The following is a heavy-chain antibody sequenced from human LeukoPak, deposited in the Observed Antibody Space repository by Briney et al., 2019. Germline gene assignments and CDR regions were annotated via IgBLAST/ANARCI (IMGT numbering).Heavy chain of an antibody. CDR1: GFTVSSNY. CDR3: SGVGRGNYYGYGDY. J-gene: IGHJ4*02. CDR2: LYTGGNT. D-gene: IGHD5-18*01. V-gene: IGHV3-66*01. Sequence: GRSLRLSCAASGFTVSSNYTSWVRQAPGKGLEWVSVLYTGGNTYYDDSAKGSVTITRDNSRNTQYLQMNSPRAEDTAVYYCSGVGRGNYYGYGDYWGQGTLVTVSS.